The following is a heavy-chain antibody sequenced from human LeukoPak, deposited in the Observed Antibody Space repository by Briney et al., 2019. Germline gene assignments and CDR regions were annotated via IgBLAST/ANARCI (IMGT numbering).Heavy chain of an antibody. D-gene: IGHD3-10*01. Sequence: PGGSLRLSCAASGFTFSDYYMSWIRQAPGKGLEWVSYISSSGSTIYYADSVKGRFTISRDNAKNSLYLQMNSLRAEDTAVYYCARHRWFGELLPDYWGQGTLDTVSS. CDR2: ISSSGSTI. CDR3: ARHRWFGELLPDY. V-gene: IGHV3-11*01. CDR1: GFTFSDYY. J-gene: IGHJ4*02.